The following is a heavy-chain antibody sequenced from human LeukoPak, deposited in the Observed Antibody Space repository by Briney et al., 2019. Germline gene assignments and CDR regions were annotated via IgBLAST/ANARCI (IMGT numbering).Heavy chain of an antibody. CDR1: GYTFTGYF. CDR2: INPNSGGT. CDR3: ARGKTMVYCGGDCYRFDN. J-gene: IGHJ4*02. Sequence: VASVKVSCKASGYTFTGYFIHWVRQAPGQGLEWMGWINPNSGGTNYAQKFQGRVTMTRDTSISTAYMELSRLLSGDTAVYYCARGKTMVYCGGDCYRFDNWGQGTLVTVSS. V-gene: IGHV1-2*02. D-gene: IGHD2-21*01.